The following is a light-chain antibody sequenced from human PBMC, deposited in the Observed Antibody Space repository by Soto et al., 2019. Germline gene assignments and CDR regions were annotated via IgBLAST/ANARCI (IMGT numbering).Light chain of an antibody. CDR3: QQYATRPWT. V-gene: IGKV3-20*01. CDR2: DAS. CDR1: QSVSGSY. Sequence: EIVLTQSPGTLSLSPGERATLSCRARQSVSGSYLAWYQQKPGQSPTLLIYDASSRATGITDRFSGSGSGTDFTLTISRLEPEDFAVYYCQQYATRPWTFGQGTKVESK. J-gene: IGKJ1*01.